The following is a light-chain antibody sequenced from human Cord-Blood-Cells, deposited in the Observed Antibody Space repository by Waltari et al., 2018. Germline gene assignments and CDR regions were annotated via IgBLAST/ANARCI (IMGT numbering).Light chain of an antibody. J-gene: IGLJ2*01. CDR2: GKN. CDR1: SVRSYD. V-gene: IGLV3-19*01. CDR3: NSRDSSGNHLVV. Sequence: SSELTQDPAVSVALGQTVRITCQGDSVRSYDASWYQQKPGQAPVLVIYGKNNRPSGIPDRFSGSSSGNTASLTITGAQAEDEADYYCNSRDSSGNHLVVFGGGTKLTVL.